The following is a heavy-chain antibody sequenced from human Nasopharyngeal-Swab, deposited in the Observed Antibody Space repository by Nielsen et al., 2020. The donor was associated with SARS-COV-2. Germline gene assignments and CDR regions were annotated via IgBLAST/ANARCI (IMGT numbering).Heavy chain of an antibody. CDR3: AHSADYDILTGP. V-gene: IGHV2-5*02. Sequence: WIRQPPGKALEWLALIYWDDDRRYSPSLKSRLTITKDTSKNRVILTMTNMDTVDTASYYCAHSADYDILTGPWGQGTLVTVSS. J-gene: IGHJ5*02. CDR2: IYWDDDR. D-gene: IGHD3-9*01.